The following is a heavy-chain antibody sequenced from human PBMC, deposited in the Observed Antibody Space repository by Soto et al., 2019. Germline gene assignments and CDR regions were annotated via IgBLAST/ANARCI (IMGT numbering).Heavy chain of an antibody. V-gene: IGHV3-23*01. CDR1: GFTFSSYA. Sequence: EVQLLESGGGLVQPGGSLRLSCAASGFTFSSYAMSWVRQAPGKGLEWVSAISGSGGTTYYADSVKGRFTFSRDNSKNTLYLQMNSLRAEDTAVYYCAKTANGWFSAFDIWGKGTMVTFSS. CDR2: ISGSGGTT. D-gene: IGHD6-19*01. J-gene: IGHJ3*02. CDR3: AKTANGWFSAFDI.